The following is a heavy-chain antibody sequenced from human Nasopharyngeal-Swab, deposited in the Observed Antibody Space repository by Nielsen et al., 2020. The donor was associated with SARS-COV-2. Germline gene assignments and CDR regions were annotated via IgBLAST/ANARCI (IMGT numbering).Heavy chain of an antibody. J-gene: IGHJ3*02. V-gene: IGHV1-69*13. CDR2: IIPIFGTA. D-gene: IGHD5-24*01. Sequence: SVKVSCKASGGTFSSYAISWVRQAPGLGLEWMGGIIPIFGTAHYAQKFQGRVTITADESQSTAYMELRSLRSEDTAVYYCAIPPGGYNSGFDIWGQGTMVTVSS. CDR1: GGTFSSYA. CDR3: AIPPGGYNSGFDI.